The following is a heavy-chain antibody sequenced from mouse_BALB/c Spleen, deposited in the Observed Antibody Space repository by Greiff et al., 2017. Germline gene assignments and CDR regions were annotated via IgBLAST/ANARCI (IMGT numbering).Heavy chain of an antibody. Sequence: DVMLVESGGGLVKPGGSLKLSCAASGFAFSSYDMSWVRQTPEKRLEWVAYISSGGGSTYYPDTVKGRFTISRDNAKNTLYLQMSSLKSEDTAMYYCARPYGSFYAMDYWGQGTSVTVSS. CDR1: GFAFSSYD. V-gene: IGHV5-12-1*01. J-gene: IGHJ4*01. CDR2: ISSGGGST. CDR3: ARPYGSFYAMDY. D-gene: IGHD1-1*01.